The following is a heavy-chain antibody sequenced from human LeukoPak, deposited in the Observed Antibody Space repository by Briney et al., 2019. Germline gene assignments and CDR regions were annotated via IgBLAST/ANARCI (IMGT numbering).Heavy chain of an antibody. CDR2: INHVETA. V-gene: IGHV4-34*01. Sequence: PSETLSLTCAVYGGSFSDYYWTWIRQPPGEGLEWVGEINHVETANYNPSLKSRVAISVDTSKSQFSLRLNSVTAADTAVYYCARPGDISSWYDYWGQGTVVTVSS. CDR1: GGSFSDYY. CDR3: ARPGDISSWYDY. J-gene: IGHJ4*02. D-gene: IGHD6-13*01.